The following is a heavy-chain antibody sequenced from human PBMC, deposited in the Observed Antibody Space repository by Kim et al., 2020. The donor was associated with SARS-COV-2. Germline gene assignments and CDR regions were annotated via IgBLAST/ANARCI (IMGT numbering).Heavy chain of an antibody. J-gene: IGHJ3*02. CDR2: IYYSGST. CDR1: GAFISGYY. D-gene: IGHD2-15*01. CDR3: ARDGLGYCSGGSCPWAFDI. Sequence: SETLSLTCTVSGAFISGYYWSWIRQPPGKGLEWIGYIYYSGSTNYNPSLKSRVTISVDTSKNQFSLKLSSVTAADMAVYYCARDGLGYCSGGSCPWAFDIWGQGTMVTVSS. V-gene: IGHV4-59*01.